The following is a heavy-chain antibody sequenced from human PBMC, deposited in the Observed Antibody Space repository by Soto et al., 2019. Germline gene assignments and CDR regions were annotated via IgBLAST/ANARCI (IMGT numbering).Heavy chain of an antibody. V-gene: IGHV3-11*01. J-gene: IGHJ4*02. D-gene: IGHD6-6*01. CDR1: GFTFSDYY. Sequence: PGGSLRLSCAASGFTFSDYYMSWIRQAPGKGLEWLSYIPASDGAVYYADSVKGRFTISRDNAKNSVYLQMNSLRSEDTAVYYCASGSSPFTYWGQGTLVTVSS. CDR2: IPASDGAV. CDR3: ASGSSPFTY.